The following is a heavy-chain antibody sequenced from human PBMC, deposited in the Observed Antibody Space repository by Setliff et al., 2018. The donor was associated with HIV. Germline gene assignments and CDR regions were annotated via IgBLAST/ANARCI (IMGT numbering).Heavy chain of an antibody. CDR2: INHSGST. J-gene: IGHJ2*01. V-gene: IGHV4-34*01. D-gene: IGHD3-22*01. CDR3: ARQDYYYDSSGYYRWWEPFSWYFDL. Sequence: PSETLSLTCAVYGGSFSGYYWSWIRRPPGKGLEWIGEINHSGSTNYNPSLKSRVTISVDTSKNQFSLKLSSVTAADTAVYYCARQDYYYDSSGYYRWWEPFSWYFDLWGRGTLVTVSS. CDR1: GGSFSGYY.